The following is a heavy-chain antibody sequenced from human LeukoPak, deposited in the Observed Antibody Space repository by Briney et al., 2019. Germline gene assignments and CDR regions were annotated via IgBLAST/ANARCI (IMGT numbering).Heavy chain of an antibody. V-gene: IGHV1-46*01. CDR3: ARTYYYNSSGFYFDY. Sequence: PGASVKVSCKASGYTFTSYYMHWVRQAPGQGLEWMGIINPNGGGTNYAQKSQGRVTMTRDMSTSTVYMELSSLRSEDTAVYYCARTYYYNSSGFYFDYWGQGTLVTVSS. CDR1: GYTFTSYY. J-gene: IGHJ4*02. D-gene: IGHD3-22*01. CDR2: INPNGGGT.